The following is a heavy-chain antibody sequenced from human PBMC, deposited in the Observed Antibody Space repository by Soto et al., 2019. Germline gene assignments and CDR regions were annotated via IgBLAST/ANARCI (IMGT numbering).Heavy chain of an antibody. CDR1: GFAFNKFG. CDR2: ISYDGSYQ. Sequence: QVPLVESGGGVVQPGTSLRLSCAASGFAFNKFGMHWVRQAPGKGLEWVAFISYDGSYQYYADSVQGRLTITRDNSMNTLNMQVNSLRREDTAVYYGAKGGEVGGVLGDHWGQGTLGTDSS. D-gene: IGHD1-26*01. V-gene: IGHV3-30*18. J-gene: IGHJ4*02. CDR3: AKGGEVGGVLGDH.